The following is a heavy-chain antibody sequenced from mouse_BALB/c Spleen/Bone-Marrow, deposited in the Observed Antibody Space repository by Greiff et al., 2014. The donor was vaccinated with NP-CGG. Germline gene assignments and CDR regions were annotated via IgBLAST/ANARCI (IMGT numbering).Heavy chain of an antibody. Sequence: EVQLQESGAELVKPGASVKLSCTASGFTIKDTYIHWVKQRPEQGLEWIGRIDPANDNTKYDPKFQGKATITADTSSSTAYLQLSSLTSEDTAVYYCASYVYGYYFDYWGQGTTLTVSS. D-gene: IGHD2-2*01. CDR3: ASYVYGYYFDY. CDR2: IDPANDNT. J-gene: IGHJ2*01. V-gene: IGHV14-3*02. CDR1: GFTIKDTY.